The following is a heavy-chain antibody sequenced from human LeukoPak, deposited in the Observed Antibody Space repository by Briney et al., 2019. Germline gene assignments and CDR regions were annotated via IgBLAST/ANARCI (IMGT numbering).Heavy chain of an antibody. CDR2: SYYSGST. Sequence: PSETLSLTCTVSGVSISSSSYYWGWIRQPPGKGLEWSGSSYYSGSTYDDPARKSLFTIGVEKTKNQFSLKLSSVTAADTAVYYCARAPNIVVVVAAYFDYWGQGTLVTVSS. CDR3: ARAPNIVVVVAAYFDY. V-gene: IGHV4-39*07. J-gene: IGHJ4*02. CDR1: GVSISSSSYY. D-gene: IGHD2-15*01.